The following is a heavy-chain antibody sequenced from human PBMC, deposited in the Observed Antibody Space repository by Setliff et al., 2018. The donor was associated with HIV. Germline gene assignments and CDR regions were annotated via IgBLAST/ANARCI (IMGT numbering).Heavy chain of an antibody. CDR1: GFTFNMYG. J-gene: IGHJ3*01. CDR2: IWFDGSNE. Sequence: GGSLRLSCAASGFTFNMYGMHWVRQAPGKGLEWVAVIWFDGSNEAYADSVKGRFTISRDNSKNAVFLQMSSLRAEDTALYYCAKLDYYDYSGSWARKVAIDFWGRGTMVTVSS. V-gene: IGHV3-33*06. CDR3: AKLDYYDYSGSWARKVAIDF. D-gene: IGHD3-22*01.